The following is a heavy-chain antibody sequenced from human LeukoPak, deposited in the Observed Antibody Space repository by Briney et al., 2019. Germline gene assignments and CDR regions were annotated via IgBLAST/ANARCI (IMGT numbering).Heavy chain of an antibody. CDR2: IYYSGST. D-gene: IGHD3-22*01. V-gene: IGHV4-59*01. J-gene: IGHJ3*02. CDR1: GVSISGSY. Sequence: PSETLCLTCTVSGVSISGSYWSWIRQPPGKRLEWIGYIYYSGSTNSNPSLKSRVTISADTSKNQFSLKLKSVTAADTAVYYCVRGNYDSRGYSNAFDIWGQGAMVSVSS. CDR3: VRGNYDSRGYSNAFDI.